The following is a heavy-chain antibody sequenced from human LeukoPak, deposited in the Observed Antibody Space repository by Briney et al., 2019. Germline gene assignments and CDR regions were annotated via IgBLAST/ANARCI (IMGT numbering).Heavy chain of an antibody. Sequence: GGSLRLSCAASGFTFSSYGMHWVRQAPGKGPEWVAFIRYDGSNKYYADSVKGRFTISRDNSKNTLYLQMNSLRAEDTAVYYCARKPYGDPYYFDYWGQGTLVTVSS. D-gene: IGHD4-17*01. CDR1: GFTFSSYG. CDR2: IRYDGSNK. V-gene: IGHV3-30*02. J-gene: IGHJ4*02. CDR3: ARKPYGDPYYFDY.